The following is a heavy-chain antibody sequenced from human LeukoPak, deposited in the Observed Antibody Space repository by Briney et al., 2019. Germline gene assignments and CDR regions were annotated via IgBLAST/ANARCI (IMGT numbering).Heavy chain of an antibody. Sequence: ASETLSLTCTVSGGSISSSYWSWIRQSPEKGLGWIGYFYDTVSPKYNPCLKRRVSISTDTSKNQVSLKLNSVTAADTAVYYCARHGAFLTRGFCSSSNCYVDGLQTWGQGIMVSVSS. CDR3: ARHGAFLTRGFCSSSNCYVDGLQT. D-gene: IGHD2-2*01. V-gene: IGHV4-59*08. J-gene: IGHJ3*01. CDR1: GGSISSSY. CDR2: FYDTVSP.